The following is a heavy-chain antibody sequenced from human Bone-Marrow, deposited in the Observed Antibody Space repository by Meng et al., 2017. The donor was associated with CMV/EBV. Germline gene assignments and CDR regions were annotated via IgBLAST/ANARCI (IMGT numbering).Heavy chain of an antibody. V-gene: IGHV4-59*01. J-gene: IGHJ6*04. CDR3: ARGSSGWDYYYYYGMDV. D-gene: IGHD6-19*01. CDR1: GGSISSYY. CDR2: IYYSGST. Sequence: SETLSLTCTVSGGSISSYYWSWIRQPPGKGLEWIGYIYYSGSTNYNPSLKSRVTISVDTSTNQFSLKLSSVTAADTAVYYCARGSSGWDYYYYYGMDVWGKGTTVTVSS.